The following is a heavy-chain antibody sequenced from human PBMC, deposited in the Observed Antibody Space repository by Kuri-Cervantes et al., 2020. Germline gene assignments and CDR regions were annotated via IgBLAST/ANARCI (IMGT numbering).Heavy chain of an antibody. CDR2: INTNTGNP. D-gene: IGHD1-14*01. CDR3: ARASRGHHESYYFDY. CDR1: GYTFTSYA. V-gene: IGHV7-4-1*02. J-gene: IGHJ4*02. Sequence: ASVKAFCKASGYTFTSYAMNWVRQAPGQGLEWMGWINTNTGNPTYAQGFTGRFVFSLDTSVSTAYLQISSLKAEDTAVYYCARASRGHHESYYFDYWGQGTLVTVSS.